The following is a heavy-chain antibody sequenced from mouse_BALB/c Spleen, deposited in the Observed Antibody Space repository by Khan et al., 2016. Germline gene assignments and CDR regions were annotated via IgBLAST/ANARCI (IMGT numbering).Heavy chain of an antibody. Sequence: EVQLQESGPGLVKPSQSLSLTCTVTGYSITSDYAWNWIRQFPGNKLEWMGYISYSGSTSYNPSLKSRISITRDTSKNQFFLQLNSVTTEDTATXYCARYYYGSSYFDYWGQGTTLTFSS. CDR1: GYSITSDYA. CDR3: ARYYYGSSYFDY. D-gene: IGHD1-1*01. J-gene: IGHJ2*01. V-gene: IGHV3-2*02. CDR2: ISYSGST.